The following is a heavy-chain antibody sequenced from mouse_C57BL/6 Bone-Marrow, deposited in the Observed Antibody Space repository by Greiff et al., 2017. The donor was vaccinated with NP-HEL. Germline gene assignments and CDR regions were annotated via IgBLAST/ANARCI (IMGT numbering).Heavy chain of an antibody. CDR1: GYTFTSYG. CDR2: IYPRSGNT. Sequence: VQLQQSGAELARPGASVKLSCKASGYTFTSYGISWVKQRTGQGLEWIGEIYPRSGNTYYNEKFKGKATLTADKYSSTAYMELRSLTSEDSAVYFCAREYYSPMDYWGQGTSVTVSS. D-gene: IGHD2-12*01. CDR3: AREYYSPMDY. J-gene: IGHJ4*01. V-gene: IGHV1-81*01.